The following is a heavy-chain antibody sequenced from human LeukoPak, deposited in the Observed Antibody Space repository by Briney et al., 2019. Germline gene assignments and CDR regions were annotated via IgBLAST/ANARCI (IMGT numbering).Heavy chain of an antibody. Sequence: SGPTLMHSTPTLTLTCTFSGSSLRSMGVGVGWIRQPPVNALECLTFIYWDDDKRYSPSLESRLTITKDTSKNQVVLAMTNMEPGDTATYYCAHSPLGDSYDYGAFDIWGQGTLVTVSS. CDR1: GSSLRSMGVG. CDR3: AHSPLGDSYDYGAFDI. D-gene: IGHD5-18*01. V-gene: IGHV2-5*02. CDR2: IYWDDDK. J-gene: IGHJ3*02.